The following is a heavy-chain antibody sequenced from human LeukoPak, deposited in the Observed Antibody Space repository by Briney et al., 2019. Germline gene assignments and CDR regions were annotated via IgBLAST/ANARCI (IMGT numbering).Heavy chain of an antibody. CDR2: IYHSGST. Sequence: PSETLSLTCTVSGGSISSSSYYWGWIRQPPGKGLEWIGSIYHSGSTYYNPSLKSRVTISVDTSKNQFSLKLSSVTAADTAVYYCARVSFGVVIIDYWGQGTLVTVSS. D-gene: IGHD3-3*01. J-gene: IGHJ4*02. CDR1: GGSISSSSYY. V-gene: IGHV4-39*07. CDR3: ARVSFGVVIIDY.